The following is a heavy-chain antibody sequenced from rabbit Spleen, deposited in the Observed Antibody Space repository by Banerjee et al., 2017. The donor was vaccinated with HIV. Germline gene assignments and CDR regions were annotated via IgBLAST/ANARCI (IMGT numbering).Heavy chain of an antibody. D-gene: IGHD6-1*01. CDR1: GFSFSSRYW. V-gene: IGHV1S45*01. CDR2: TGTGSSDNT. CDR3: ARDIDGYDGYALNL. Sequence: QEQLVESGGGLVKPEGSLTLTCKASGFSFSSRYWISWVRQAPGKGLEWIGYTGTGSSDNTYYAKWAKGRFTISKTSSTTVTLQMTSLTAADTATYFCARDIDGYDGYALNLWGPGTLVTVS. J-gene: IGHJ4*01.